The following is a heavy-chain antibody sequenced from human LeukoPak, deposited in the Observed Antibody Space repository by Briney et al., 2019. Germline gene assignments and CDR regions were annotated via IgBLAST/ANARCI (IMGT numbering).Heavy chain of an antibody. CDR2: IFHSGST. J-gene: IGHJ6*03. Sequence: SETLSLTCTVSGGSIRSTSYYWGWIRRPPEKALEWIGCIFHSGSTYYNPSLKSRVTISVDTSKNQFSLKLRSVTAADTAIYYCARRGPWSGGYYFMDVWGKGTTVTVSS. CDR1: GGSIRSTSYY. V-gene: IGHV4-39*01. CDR3: ARRGPWSGGYYFMDV. D-gene: IGHD1-26*01.